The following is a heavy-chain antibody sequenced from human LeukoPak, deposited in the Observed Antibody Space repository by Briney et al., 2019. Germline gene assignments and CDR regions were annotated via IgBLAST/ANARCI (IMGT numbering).Heavy chain of an antibody. J-gene: IGHJ4*02. V-gene: IGHV3-11*01. CDR2: ISSSGSTI. CDR1: GFTFSDYY. D-gene: IGHD5-24*01. CDR3: ARGALEMATSYFDY. Sequence: GGSLRLSCAASGFTFSDYYMSWIRQAPGKGLEWASYISSSGSTIYYADSVKGRFTISRDNAKNSLYLQMNSLRAEDTAVYYCARGALEMATSYFDYWGQGTLVTVSS.